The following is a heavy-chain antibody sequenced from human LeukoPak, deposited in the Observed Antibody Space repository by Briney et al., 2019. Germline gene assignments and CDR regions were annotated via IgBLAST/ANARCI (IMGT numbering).Heavy chain of an antibody. D-gene: IGHD3-16*02. Sequence: SETLSLTCDVSGGSIAQTNYWTWVHQPPGKRLEWIGEVNLQGGTNYNPSLLRRVAISVDTSANHVSLQMTSVTAADTAVYYCAREGGSYRPLDYSGQGTLVTVSS. CDR3: AREGGSYRPLDY. V-gene: IGHV4-4*02. CDR1: GGSIAQTNY. CDR2: VNLQGGT. J-gene: IGHJ4*02.